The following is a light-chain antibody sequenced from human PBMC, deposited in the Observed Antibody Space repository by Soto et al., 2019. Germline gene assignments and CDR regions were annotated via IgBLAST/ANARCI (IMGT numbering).Light chain of an antibody. CDR3: CSYAGSTNFVL. CDR1: SSDVGTYSL. V-gene: IGLV2-23*01. CDR2: EGS. Sequence: QSALTQPASVSGSPGQSIIISCTGASSDVGTYSLVSWYQQHPGKAPKLMIYEGSRRPSGVSNRFSGSTSDNTASLTISGLQAEDEADYYCCSYAGSTNFVLFGGGTQLTV. J-gene: IGLJ3*02.